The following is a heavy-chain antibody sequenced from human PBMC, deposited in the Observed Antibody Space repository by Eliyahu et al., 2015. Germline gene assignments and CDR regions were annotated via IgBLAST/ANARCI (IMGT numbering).Heavy chain of an antibody. D-gene: IGHD1-26*01. CDR1: GDSIRNYY. V-gene: IGHV4-4*07. Sequence: QVQLRESGPGLVKPSETLSLTCSVSGDSIRNYYWTWIRQPAGKGLEWIGRVSVSGTSYNRSLESRVTMSLDTSNNQFSLQLRSVTAADTAVYYCARDRIYSENLFFGYWGQGILVTVSS. J-gene: IGHJ4*02. CDR2: VSVSGT. CDR3: ARDRIYSENLFFGY.